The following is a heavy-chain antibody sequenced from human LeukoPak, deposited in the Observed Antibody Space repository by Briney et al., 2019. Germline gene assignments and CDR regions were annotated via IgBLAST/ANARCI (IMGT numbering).Heavy chain of an antibody. CDR1: GFTFSSYE. CDR3: ASANPILLDYYYYYYMDV. V-gene: IGHV3-48*03. Sequence: QPGGSLRLSCAAPGFTFSSYEMNWVRQATGKGLEWVPYISSSGSTIYYADSVKGRFTISRDNAKNSLYLQMNSLRAEDTAVYYCASANPILLDYYYYYYMDVWGKGTTVTVSS. D-gene: IGHD3-3*01. J-gene: IGHJ6*03. CDR2: ISSSGSTI.